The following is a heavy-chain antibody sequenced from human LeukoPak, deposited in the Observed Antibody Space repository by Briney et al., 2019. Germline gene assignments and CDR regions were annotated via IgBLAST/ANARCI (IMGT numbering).Heavy chain of an antibody. CDR1: GFTFIKYW. CDR3: SAKLWLAAQPDSWGEARKASVRFVSE. J-gene: IGHJ2*01. Sequence: GCSLRLSCAASGFTFIKYWMLCVRQAPAKGLETFSRINTDGTITTYAESVKGRFTVSIDNADNPIFLQLNTVSDEDTGVYYCSAKLWLAAQPDSWGEARKASVRFVSERGR. D-gene: IGHD6-19*01. V-gene: IGHV3-74*01. CDR2: INTDGTIT.